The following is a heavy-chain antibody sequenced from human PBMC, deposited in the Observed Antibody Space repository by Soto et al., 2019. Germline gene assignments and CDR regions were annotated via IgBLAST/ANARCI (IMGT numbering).Heavy chain of an antibody. V-gene: IGHV4-31*03. Sequence: PSETLSLTCTVSGGSISSGGYYWSWIRQHPGKGLEWIGYIYYSGSTYYNPSLKSRVTISVDTSKNQFSLKLSSVTAADTAVYYCARGVTMVRSLQTDAFDIWGQGTMVTVSS. CDR2: IYYSGST. D-gene: IGHD3-10*01. CDR3: ARGVTMVRSLQTDAFDI. CDR1: GGSISSGGYY. J-gene: IGHJ3*02.